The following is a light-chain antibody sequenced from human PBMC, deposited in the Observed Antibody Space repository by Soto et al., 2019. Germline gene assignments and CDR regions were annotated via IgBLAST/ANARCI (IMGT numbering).Light chain of an antibody. CDR2: DAS. Sequence: DIQMTQSPSTLSAAVGDRVTITCRASQSIGRWLAWYQQKPGKAPKLLIFDASTLKTGVPSRFSGSGSGTEFTLTIGSLQPDDFATYYCQQYNTYSYTFGQGTKVDIK. CDR1: QSIGRW. CDR3: QQYNTYSYT. V-gene: IGKV1-5*01. J-gene: IGKJ2*01.